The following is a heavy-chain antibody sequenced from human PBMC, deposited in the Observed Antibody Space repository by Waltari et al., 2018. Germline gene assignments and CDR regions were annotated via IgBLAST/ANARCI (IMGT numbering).Heavy chain of an antibody. CDR2: IIPIFGTA. CDR1: GGTFSSYA. J-gene: IGHJ4*02. D-gene: IGHD2-15*01. V-gene: IGHV1-69*05. Sequence: QVQLVQSGAEVKKPGSSVKVSCKASGGTFSSYAISWVRQAPGQGLEWMGGIIPIFGTANYAQKFQGRVTITTDESTSTAYMELSSLRSEDTAVYYCARAETFRGYCSGGSCYSGFDYWGQGTLVTVSS. CDR3: ARAETFRGYCSGGSCYSGFDY.